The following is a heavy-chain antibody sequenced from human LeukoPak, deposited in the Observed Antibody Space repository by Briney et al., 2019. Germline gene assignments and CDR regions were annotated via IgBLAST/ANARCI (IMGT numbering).Heavy chain of an antibody. V-gene: IGHV3-30*18. J-gene: IGHJ4*02. CDR2: ISYDGSNK. CDR1: GFTFSSYG. CDR3: AKPFAYSSSWYYFDY. D-gene: IGHD6-13*01. Sequence: PGRSPRLSCAASGFTFSSYGMHWVRQAPGKGLEWVAVISYDGSNKYYADSVKGRFTISRDNSKNTLYLQMNSLRAEDTAVYYCAKPFAYSSSWYYFDYWGQGTLVTVSS.